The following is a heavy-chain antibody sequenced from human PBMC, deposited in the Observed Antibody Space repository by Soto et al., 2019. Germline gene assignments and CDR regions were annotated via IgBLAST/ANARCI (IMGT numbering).Heavy chain of an antibody. J-gene: IGHJ4*02. CDR3: ARSIAVAGMTLLFDY. Sequence: SETLSLTCTVSGGSISSSSYYWGWIRQPPGKGLEWIGSIYYSGSTYYNPSLKSRVTISVDTSKNQFSLKLSSVTAADTAVYYCARSIAVAGMTLLFDYWGQGTLVTVSS. CDR2: IYYSGST. V-gene: IGHV4-39*07. CDR1: GGSISSSSYY. D-gene: IGHD6-19*01.